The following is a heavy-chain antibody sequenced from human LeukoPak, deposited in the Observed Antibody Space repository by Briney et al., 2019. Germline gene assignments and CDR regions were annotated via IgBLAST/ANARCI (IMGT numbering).Heavy chain of an antibody. V-gene: IGHV4-59*12. CDR3: ARGYCSGDSCYSWFDP. Sequence: SGTLSLTCTVSGGSISSYYWSWIRQPPGKGLEWIGYIYYRGSTNYNPSLKSRVTISVDTSKNQFSLKLSSVTAADTAVYYCARGYCSGDSCYSWFDPWGQGTLVTVSS. CDR1: GGSISSYY. CDR2: IYYRGST. D-gene: IGHD2-15*01. J-gene: IGHJ5*02.